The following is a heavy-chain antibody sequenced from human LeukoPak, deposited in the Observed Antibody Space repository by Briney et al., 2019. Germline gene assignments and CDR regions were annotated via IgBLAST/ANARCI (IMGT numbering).Heavy chain of an antibody. CDR3: ARLPTVGFDY. Sequence: GASVKLSCKASGGTFSSYAISWVRQAPGQGLEWMGGIIPIFGTANYAQKFQGRVTITADESTSTAYMELSSLRSEDTAVYYCARLPTVGFDYWGQGTLVTVSS. J-gene: IGHJ4*02. CDR1: GGTFSSYA. CDR2: IIPIFGTA. D-gene: IGHD4-17*01. V-gene: IGHV1-69*01.